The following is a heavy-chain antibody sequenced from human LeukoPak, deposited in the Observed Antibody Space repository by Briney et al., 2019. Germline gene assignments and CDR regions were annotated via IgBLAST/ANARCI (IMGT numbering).Heavy chain of an antibody. CDR3: ARVRTGTRDFDS. CDR1: GFTFSSYW. V-gene: IGHV3-7*04. D-gene: IGHD1-1*01. Sequence: GGSLRLSCAASGFTFSSYWMSWVRRAPGKGLGRVANIKQDGSEKYYVDSVKGRFTVSRDNPKNSLYLQMNSLRAEDTAVYYCARVRTGTRDFDSWRQGTLVTVSS. CDR2: IKQDGSEK. J-gene: IGHJ4*02.